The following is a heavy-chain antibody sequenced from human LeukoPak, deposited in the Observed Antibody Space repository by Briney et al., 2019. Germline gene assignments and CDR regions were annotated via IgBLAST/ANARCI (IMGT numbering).Heavy chain of an antibody. Sequence: PSETLSLTCTVSGGSISTSLYYWGWIRQPPGKGLEWIGSIYYSGTTYYNPSLRSRVTISIDTSKNQSSLKLRSVTAADTAVYYCARLDYYDSKYYFDYWGQGTLVTVSS. CDR2: IYYSGTT. D-gene: IGHD3-22*01. CDR3: ARLDYYDSKYYFDY. CDR1: GGSISTSLYY. V-gene: IGHV4-39*01. J-gene: IGHJ4*02.